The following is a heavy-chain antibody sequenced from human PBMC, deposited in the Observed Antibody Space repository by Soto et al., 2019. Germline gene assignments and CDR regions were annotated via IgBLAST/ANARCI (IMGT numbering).Heavy chain of an antibody. D-gene: IGHD6-13*01. CDR2: ISAYNGNT. J-gene: IGHJ4*02. CDR3: AGEASISCYDY. CDR1: GYTFTSYG. Sequence: QVQLVQSGAEVKKPGASVKVSCKASGYTFTSYGISWVRQAPGQGLEWMGWISAYNGNTCYAQKLQGRVTMTTDTSTSTADMELRSLRSDDTAVYYCAGEASISCYDYWGQGTLVTVSS. V-gene: IGHV1-18*01.